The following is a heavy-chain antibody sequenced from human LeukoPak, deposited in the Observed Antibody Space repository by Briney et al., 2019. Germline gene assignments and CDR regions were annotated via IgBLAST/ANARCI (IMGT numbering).Heavy chain of an antibody. CDR1: GFSFSRYW. Sequence: PGGSLRLSCAASGFSFSRYWMTWGRHAPREGLQWVANIIYDGSWKYYADSLEGPFTIYRDNADNSLSLQMNPLRGEDTGVYYCARWGPHCVGDSCSLYYSGMDVWGHGSSVTVS. CDR2: IIYDGSWK. CDR3: ARWGPHCVGDSCSLYYSGMDV. J-gene: IGHJ6*02. V-gene: IGHV3-7*04. D-gene: IGHD2-21*01.